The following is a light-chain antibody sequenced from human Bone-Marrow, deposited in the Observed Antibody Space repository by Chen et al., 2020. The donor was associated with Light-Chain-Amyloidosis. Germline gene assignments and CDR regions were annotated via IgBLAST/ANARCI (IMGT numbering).Light chain of an antibody. V-gene: IGKV1-39*01. CDR1: QSISSY. J-gene: IGKJ1*01. CDR3: QQSYSTPQT. Sequence: DRVTITCRASQSISSYLNWYQQKPGKAPKLLIYAASSLQSEVPSRFSGSGSGTDFTLTISSLQPEDFATYYCQQSYSTPQTFGQGTKVEIK. CDR2: AAS.